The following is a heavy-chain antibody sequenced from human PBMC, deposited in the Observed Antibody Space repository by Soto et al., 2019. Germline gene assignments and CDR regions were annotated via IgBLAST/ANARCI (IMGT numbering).Heavy chain of an antibody. J-gene: IGHJ4*02. V-gene: IGHV1-69*13. CDR1: GGTFSSYA. D-gene: IGHD6-13*01. CDR2: IIPIFGTA. CDR3: ARERPHSSSWSSLYFDY. Sequence: ASVKVSCKASGGTFSSYAISWVRQAPGQGLEWMGGIIPIFGTANYAQKFQGRVTITADESTSTAYMELSSLRSEDTAVYYCARERPHSSSWSSLYFDYWGQGTLVTVSS.